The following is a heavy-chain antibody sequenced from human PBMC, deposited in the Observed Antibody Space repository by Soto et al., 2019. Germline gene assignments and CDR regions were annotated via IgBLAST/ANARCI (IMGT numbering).Heavy chain of an antibody. CDR3: ARDSGYSSGWYARRWGHDAFDI. J-gene: IGHJ3*02. V-gene: IGHV1-18*01. Sequence: QVQLVQSGAEVKKPGASVKVSCKASGYTFTSYGISWVRQAPGQGLEWMGWISAYNGNTNYAQKLQGRVTMTTDTSTSTAYMELRSLRSDDTAVYYCARDSGYSSGWYARRWGHDAFDIWGQGTMVTVSS. CDR2: ISAYNGNT. CDR1: GYTFTSYG. D-gene: IGHD6-19*01.